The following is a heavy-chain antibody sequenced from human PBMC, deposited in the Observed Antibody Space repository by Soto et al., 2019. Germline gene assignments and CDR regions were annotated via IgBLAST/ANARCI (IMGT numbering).Heavy chain of an antibody. J-gene: IGHJ3*02. V-gene: IGHV3-30*18. CDR1: GFTFSSYG. CDR2: ISYDGSNK. Sequence: VQLVESGGGVVQPGRSLRLSCAASGFTFSSYGMHWVRQAPGKGLEWVAVISYDGSNKYYADSVKGRFTSSRDSSKNTLYLQMNGLRAEDTAVYYCAKPRIAEAGTRYAFDIWGQGTMVTVSS. D-gene: IGHD6-13*01. CDR3: AKPRIAEAGTRYAFDI.